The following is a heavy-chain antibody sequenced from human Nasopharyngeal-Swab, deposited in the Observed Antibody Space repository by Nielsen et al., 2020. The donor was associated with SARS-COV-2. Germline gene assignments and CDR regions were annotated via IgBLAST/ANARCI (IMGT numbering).Heavy chain of an antibody. CDR1: GFTFSSYA. CDR2: ISYDGRNE. J-gene: IGHJ4*02. V-gene: IGHV3-30*04. Sequence: LKISRAASGFTFSSYAMHWVRQAPGKGLEWVAVISYDGRNEYHADSVKGRCTISRDNSKKTLYLHMNSPSAEDTAVYYCARGDYGDYAGMGVDYWGQGTLVTVSS. CDR3: ARGDYGDYAGMGVDY. D-gene: IGHD4-17*01.